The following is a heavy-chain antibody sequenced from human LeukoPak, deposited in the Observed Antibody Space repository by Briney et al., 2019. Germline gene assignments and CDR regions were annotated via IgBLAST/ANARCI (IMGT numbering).Heavy chain of an antibody. Sequence: PGGSLRLSCAASGFTFSSYEMNWVRQAPGKGLEWVSYISSSGSTIYYADSVKGRFTISRDNAKNSLYLQMNSLRAEDTAVYYCARGCYFLGYCSGESAPGWFDPWGQGTLVTVSS. D-gene: IGHD2-15*01. CDR3: ARGCYFLGYCSGESAPGWFDP. V-gene: IGHV3-48*03. J-gene: IGHJ5*02. CDR1: GFTFSSYE. CDR2: ISSSGSTI.